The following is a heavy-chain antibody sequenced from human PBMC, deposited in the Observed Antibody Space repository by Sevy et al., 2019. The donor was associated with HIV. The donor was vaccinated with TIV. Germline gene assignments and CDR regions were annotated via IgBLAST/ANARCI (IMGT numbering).Heavy chain of an antibody. J-gene: IGHJ4*02. CDR2: ISITGGST. D-gene: IGHD3-3*01. CDR3: AKDDVSRTYYTSYFDY. CDR1: GFTFSIYA. V-gene: IGHV3-23*01. Sequence: GGSLRLSCAASGFTFSIYAMSWVRQAPGKGLEWVSVISITGGSTYYADSVKGRFTISRDNSNNTLYLQMNNLRAEDTAVYYCAKDDVSRTYYTSYFDYWGQGTLVTVSS.